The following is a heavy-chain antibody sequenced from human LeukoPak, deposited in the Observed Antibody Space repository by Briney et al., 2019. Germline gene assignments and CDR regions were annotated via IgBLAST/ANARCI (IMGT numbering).Heavy chain of an antibody. J-gene: IGHJ6*02. CDR2: IISSSSYI. Sequence: GGSLRLSCAASGFTFSSYSMNWVRQAPGKGLEWVSSIISSSSYIYYADSVKGRFTISRDNAKNSLYLQMNSLRAEDTAVYYCARMDSSGWTGYDYYYYYGMDVWGQGTTVTVSS. D-gene: IGHD6-19*01. CDR3: ARMDSSGWTGYDYYYYYGMDV. V-gene: IGHV3-21*01. CDR1: GFTFSSYS.